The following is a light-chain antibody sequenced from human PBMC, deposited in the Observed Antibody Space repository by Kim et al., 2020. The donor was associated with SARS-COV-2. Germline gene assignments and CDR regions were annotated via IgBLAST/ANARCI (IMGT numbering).Light chain of an antibody. Sequence: AIINFKSRRSVLYSSNNKNYLALYQQKPGQPPKLLIYWASTRESGVTDLFSGSGSGTDFTLTISSLQAEDVAVYYCQHYYTTPLTFGGGPKV. CDR1: RSVLYSSNNKNY. V-gene: IGKV4-1*01. J-gene: IGKJ4*01. CDR3: QHYYTTPLT. CDR2: WAS.